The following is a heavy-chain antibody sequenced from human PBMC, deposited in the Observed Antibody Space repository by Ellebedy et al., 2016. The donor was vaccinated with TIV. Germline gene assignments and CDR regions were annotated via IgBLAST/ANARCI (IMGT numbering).Heavy chain of an antibody. CDR2: IIPILGIA. J-gene: IGHJ4*02. D-gene: IGHD3-22*01. V-gene: IGHV1-69*04. CDR3: ASGSYYYDSSGYYLGYYFDY. Sequence: AASVKVSCKASGGTFSSYAISWVRHAPGQGLEWLGRIIPILGIANYAQKFQGRVPVTADKSTSTAYMELSRLRSEDTAVYYCASGSYYYDSSGYYLGYYFDYWGQGTLVTVSS. CDR1: GGTFSSYA.